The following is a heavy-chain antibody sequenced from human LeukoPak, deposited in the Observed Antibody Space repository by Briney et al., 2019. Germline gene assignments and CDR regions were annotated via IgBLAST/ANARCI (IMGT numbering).Heavy chain of an antibody. J-gene: IGHJ6*04. CDR2: INWNGGSK. D-gene: IGHD3-22*01. CDR1: GFTFNDYG. V-gene: IGHV3-20*04. Sequence: GGSLRLSCAASGFTFNDYGMSWVRQAPGKGLEWVSGINWNGGSKDYADSVKGRFTISRDNAKNSLYLQMNSLRAEDTALYYCARGLHPLGDYDRSGYSPDVWGKGTTVTVSS. CDR3: ARGLHPLGDYDRSGYSPDV.